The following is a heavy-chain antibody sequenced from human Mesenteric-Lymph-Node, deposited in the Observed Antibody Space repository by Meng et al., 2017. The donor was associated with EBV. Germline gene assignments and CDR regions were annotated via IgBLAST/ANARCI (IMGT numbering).Heavy chain of an antibody. CDR1: GGSVSSGSYS. D-gene: IGHD4-17*01. Sequence: QGQREESGPRRVKPLETLSLTCTVSGGSVSSGSYSWNWIRQPPGKGLEWIGYISYSGSTKYNPSLRSRVTISVDTSKTQFSLKLSSVTAADTAVYYCARDNGDYVSDPWGQGTLVTVSS. J-gene: IGHJ5*02. CDR3: ARDNGDYVSDP. V-gene: IGHV4-61*01. CDR2: ISYSGST.